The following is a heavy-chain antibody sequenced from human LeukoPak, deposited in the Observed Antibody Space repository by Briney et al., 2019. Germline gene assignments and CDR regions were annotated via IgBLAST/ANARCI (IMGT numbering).Heavy chain of an antibody. Sequence: SVKVSCKASGGTFSSYAISWVRQAPGQGLEWMGRIIPIFGIANYAQKFQGRVTITADKSTSTAYMELSSLRSEDTAVYYCARDGMGTTATTNHNYGYGRFGLKKDGMDVWGQGTTVTVSS. J-gene: IGHJ6*02. CDR2: IIPIFGIA. D-gene: IGHD4-17*01. V-gene: IGHV1-69*04. CDR3: ARDGMGTTATTNHNYGYGRFGLKKDGMDV. CDR1: GGTFSSYA.